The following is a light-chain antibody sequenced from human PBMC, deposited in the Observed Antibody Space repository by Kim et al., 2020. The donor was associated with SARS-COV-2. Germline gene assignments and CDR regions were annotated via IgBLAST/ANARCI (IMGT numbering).Light chain of an antibody. Sequence: DIQMTQSPSSLSTSVGDRVTITCRTSQNIDRYLNWYQQKPGNAPKLLIYAASSLQSGVPSRFSGSGSGTDFTLTISGLQPEDIATYYCQQNFGSPPCTFGQGTRVDIK. V-gene: IGKV1-39*01. CDR1: QNIDRY. J-gene: IGKJ1*01. CDR3: QQNFGSPPCT. CDR2: AAS.